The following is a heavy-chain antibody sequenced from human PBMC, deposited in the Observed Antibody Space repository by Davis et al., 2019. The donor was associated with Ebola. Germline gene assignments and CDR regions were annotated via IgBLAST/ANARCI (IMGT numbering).Heavy chain of an antibody. D-gene: IGHD1-1*01. V-gene: IGHV1-8*01. CDR2: MNPNSGNT. CDR3: ARAQVPTTSDH. Sequence: AASVKVSCKASGYTFTSYDINWVRQATGQGLEWMGWMNPNSGNTGYAQKFQGRVTITRDTSASTAYMEVGSLRSDDTAVYYCARAQVPTTSDHWGQGTLVTVSS. J-gene: IGHJ4*02. CDR1: GYTFTSYD.